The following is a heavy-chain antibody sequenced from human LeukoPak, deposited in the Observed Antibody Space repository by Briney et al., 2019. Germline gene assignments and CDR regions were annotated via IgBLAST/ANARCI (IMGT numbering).Heavy chain of an antibody. CDR3: ARDRRELWGSNYYYGMDV. CDR1: EFTFNNFG. V-gene: IGHV3-33*01. CDR2: IWFDGSNT. D-gene: IGHD1-26*01. J-gene: IGHJ6*02. Sequence: GGSLRLSCAASEFTFNNFGMYWVRQAPGKGLEWVALIWFDGSNTYYADSVKGRFTISRDNSKNMLYLQTNSLRAEDTAVYYCARDRRELWGSNYYYGMDVWGQGTTVTVSS.